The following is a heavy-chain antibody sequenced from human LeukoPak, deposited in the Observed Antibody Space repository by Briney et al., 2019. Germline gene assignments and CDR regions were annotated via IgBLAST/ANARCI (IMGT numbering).Heavy chain of an antibody. CDR3: ASHYCSSTSCYPVDY. CDR2: ISSSGRTI. CDR1: GFTSSSYE. D-gene: IGHD2-2*01. V-gene: IGHV3-48*03. Sequence: PGGSLRLSCAASGFTSSSYEMSWVRQAQGKGREWVSYISSSGRTIYYADSVKGRFTISRDNAKNTRYLQMNSLRAEDTAVYYCASHYCSSTSCYPVDYWGQGTLVTVSS. J-gene: IGHJ4*02.